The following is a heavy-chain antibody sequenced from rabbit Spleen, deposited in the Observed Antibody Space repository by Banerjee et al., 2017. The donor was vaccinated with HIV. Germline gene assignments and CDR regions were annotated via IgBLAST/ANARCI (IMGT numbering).Heavy chain of an antibody. CDR1: GFDFSRTG. CDR2: IDLLFGTT. Sequence: QEQLMESGGGLVQPGGSLKLSCKASGFDFSRTGVSWVRQVPGKGLEWIGYIDLLFGTTYYANWVNGRFTISSHNAQNTLYLQLHSLTAADTATYFCVRGASGSGYYSLWGQGTLVTVS. CDR3: VRGASGSGYYSL. J-gene: IGHJ3*01. D-gene: IGHD1-1*01. V-gene: IGHV1S47*01.